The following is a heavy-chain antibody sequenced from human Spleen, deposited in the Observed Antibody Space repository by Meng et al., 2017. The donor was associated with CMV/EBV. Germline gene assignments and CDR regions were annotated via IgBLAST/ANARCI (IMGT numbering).Heavy chain of an antibody. D-gene: IGHD2-15*01. J-gene: IGHJ6*02. V-gene: IGHV1-2*02. CDR3: AGVKRYCTGGTCSSTGYYGMDV. Sequence: ASVKVSCKASGYTFTGYYMHWVRQAPGQGLEWMGWINPNSGVTNYAQRFQGRITMTGDTSITTAYMELSRLRSDDMAVYHCAGVKRYCTGGTCSSTGYYGMDVWGQGTTVTVSS. CDR1: GYTFTGYY. CDR2: INPNSGVT.